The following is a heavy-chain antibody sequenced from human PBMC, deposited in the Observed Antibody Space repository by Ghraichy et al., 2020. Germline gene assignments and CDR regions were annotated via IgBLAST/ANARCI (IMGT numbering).Heavy chain of an antibody. J-gene: IGHJ4*02. CDR3: ARDYDDSSGYSYDY. CDR2: INHSGST. D-gene: IGHD3-22*01. CDR1: GGSFSGYY. Sequence: SETLSLTCAVYGGSFSGYYWSWIRQPPGKGLEWIGEINHSGSTNYNPSLKSRVTISVDTSKNQFSLKLSSVTAADTAVYYCARDYDDSSGYSYDYWGQGTLVTVSS. V-gene: IGHV4-34*01.